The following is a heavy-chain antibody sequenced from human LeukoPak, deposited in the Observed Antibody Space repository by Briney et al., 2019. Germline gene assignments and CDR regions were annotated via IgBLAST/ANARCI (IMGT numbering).Heavy chain of an antibody. CDR3: ASSPELSPNIHDAFDI. CDR1: GFTFSSYW. J-gene: IGHJ3*02. CDR2: IKQDGSEK. D-gene: IGHD1-26*01. Sequence: PGGSLRLSCAASGFTFSSYWMSWVRQAPGKGLEWVANIKQDGSEKYYVDSVKGRFTISRDNAKNSLYLQMNSLRAEDTAVYYCASSPELSPNIHDAFDIWGQGTMVTVSS. V-gene: IGHV3-7*01.